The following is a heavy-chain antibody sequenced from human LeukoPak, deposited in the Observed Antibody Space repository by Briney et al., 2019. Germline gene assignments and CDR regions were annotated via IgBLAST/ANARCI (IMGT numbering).Heavy chain of an antibody. CDR3: AKPPYSGSYFGY. V-gene: IGHV3-23*01. J-gene: IGHJ4*02. Sequence: PGGSLRLSCAASGFTFSPYAVNWVRQAPGKGLEWVSAISSSGGTTYYADSVKGRFSISRDNSKNTLYLQMNSLRAEDTAVYYGAKPPYSGSYFGYWGQGTLVTVSS. CDR1: GFTFSPYA. D-gene: IGHD1-26*01. CDR2: ISSSGGTT.